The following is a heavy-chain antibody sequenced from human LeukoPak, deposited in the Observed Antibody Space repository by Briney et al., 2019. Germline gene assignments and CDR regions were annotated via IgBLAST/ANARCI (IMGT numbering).Heavy chain of an antibody. Sequence: SETLSLTCTVSGGSISSYYWSWIRQPPGKGLEWIGEINHSGSTNYNPSLKSRVTISVDTSKNQFSLKLSSVTAADTAVYYCARLAYYYDSSGYYYVLRDYYFDYWGQGTLVTVSS. D-gene: IGHD3-22*01. CDR2: INHSGST. CDR1: GGSISSYY. CDR3: ARLAYYYDSSGYYYVLRDYYFDY. V-gene: IGHV4-34*01. J-gene: IGHJ4*02.